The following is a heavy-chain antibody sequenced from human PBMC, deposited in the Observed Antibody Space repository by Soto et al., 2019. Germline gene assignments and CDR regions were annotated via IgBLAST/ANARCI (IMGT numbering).Heavy chain of an antibody. J-gene: IGHJ4*02. D-gene: IGHD6-19*01. Sequence: PSETLSLTCTVSGGSISSGDYYWSWIRQPPGKGLEWIGYIYYSGSTFYNPSLKNRVTISLDTSKIQFSLKLSSVTADDTAVYYCAKATTNGGWFNPFDSWGQGALVTVSS. CDR2: IYYSGST. CDR3: AKATTNGGWFNPFDS. CDR1: GGSISSGDYY. V-gene: IGHV4-30-4*01.